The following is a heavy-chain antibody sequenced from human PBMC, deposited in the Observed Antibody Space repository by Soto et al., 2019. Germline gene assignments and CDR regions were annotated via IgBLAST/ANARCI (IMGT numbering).Heavy chain of an antibody. CDR3: ARGGSSGCDY. Sequence: EVQLVESGGGLVKPGGSLRLSCAASGFTFSSYSMNWVRQAPGKGLEWVSSISSSSSYIYYTDSVKGRFTISRDNAKNSLYLQMNSLRAEDTAVYYCARGGSSGCDYWGQGTLVTVSS. D-gene: IGHD3-22*01. V-gene: IGHV3-21*01. J-gene: IGHJ4*02. CDR1: GFTFSSYS. CDR2: ISSSSSYI.